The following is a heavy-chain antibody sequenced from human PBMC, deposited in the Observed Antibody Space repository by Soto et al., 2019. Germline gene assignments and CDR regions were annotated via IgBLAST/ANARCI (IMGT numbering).Heavy chain of an antibody. V-gene: IGHV3-23*01. CDR1: GFTFSSYA. CDR3: AKDPPFYYDSSHKYPDAFDI. CDR2: ISGSGGST. D-gene: IGHD3-22*01. J-gene: IGHJ3*02. Sequence: EVQLLESGGGLVQPGGSLRLSCAASGFTFSSYAMSWVRQAPGKGLEWVSAISGSGGSTYYADSVKGRFTISRDNSKNSLYLQMNSLRAEDTAVYYCAKDPPFYYDSSHKYPDAFDIWGQGTMVTVSS.